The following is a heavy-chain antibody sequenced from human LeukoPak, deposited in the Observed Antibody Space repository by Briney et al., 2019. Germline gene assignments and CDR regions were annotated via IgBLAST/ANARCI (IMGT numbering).Heavy chain of an antibody. CDR2: IYYSGST. V-gene: IGHV4-61*08. CDR3: AREPQYCSGGSCYYYGMDV. CDR1: GASVSSGGYA. Sequence: PSETLSLTCAVSGASVSSGGYAWSWIRLPPGKGLEWIGYIYYSGSTNYNPSLKSRVTISVDTSKNQFSLKLSSVTAADTAVYYCAREPQYCSGGSCYYYGMDVWGQGTTVTVSS. D-gene: IGHD2-15*01. J-gene: IGHJ6*02.